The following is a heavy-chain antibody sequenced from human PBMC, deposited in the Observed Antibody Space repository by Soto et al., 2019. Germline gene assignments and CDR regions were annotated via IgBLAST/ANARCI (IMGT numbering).Heavy chain of an antibody. CDR2: MSHSGGT. CDR1: GGFVSSGSYY. V-gene: IGHV4-34*01. CDR3: ARVERGTVTTVVDAFDI. J-gene: IGHJ3*02. Sequence: QVQLQQWGAGLLKPSETLSLTCAVYGGFVSSGSYYWSWIRQPPGKGLEWIGEMSHSGGTNFNPSLKSRVTKSVDTSKNQFSLNIYSVTAADTALYYCARVERGTVTTVVDAFDIWGPGTMVTVSS. D-gene: IGHD1-1*01.